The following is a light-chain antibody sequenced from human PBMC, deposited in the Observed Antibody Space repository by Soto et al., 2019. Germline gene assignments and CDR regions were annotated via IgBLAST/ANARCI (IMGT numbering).Light chain of an antibody. V-gene: IGKV1-39*01. CDR3: QQSYSTPLP. Sequence: DIQMTQSPSSLSASVGDRVTITCRASQSISSYLNWYQQKPGKAPKLLIYAASSLQSGVPSRFSGSGSGTDFTLTISSLQPEEFATYYCQQSYSTPLPFGQGTKVDIK. J-gene: IGKJ1*01. CDR2: AAS. CDR1: QSISSY.